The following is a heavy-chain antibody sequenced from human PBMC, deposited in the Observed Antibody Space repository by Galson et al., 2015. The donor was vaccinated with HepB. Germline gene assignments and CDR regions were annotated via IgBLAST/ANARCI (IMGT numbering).Heavy chain of an antibody. CDR1: GGSISSYY. V-gene: IGHV4-4*07. D-gene: IGHD7-27*01. CDR2: IYTSGST. CDR3: ARDSVTWDYYYYYMDV. Sequence: TLSLTCTVSGGSISSYYWSWIRQPAGKGLEWIGRIYTSGSTNYNPSLKSRVTMSVDTSKNQFSLKLSSVTAADTAVYYCARDSVTWDYYYYYMDVWGKGTTVTVSS. J-gene: IGHJ6*03.